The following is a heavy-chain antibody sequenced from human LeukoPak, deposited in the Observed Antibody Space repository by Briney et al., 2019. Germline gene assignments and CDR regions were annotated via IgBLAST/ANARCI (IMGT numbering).Heavy chain of an antibody. CDR3: ARDSGDGSGSYYPYGMDV. CDR2: ISRSSIYI. D-gene: IGHD3-10*01. J-gene: IGHJ6*02. V-gene: IGHV3-21*01. CDR1: GFTFSTYN. Sequence: GGSLRLSCAASGFTFSTYNLNWVRQAPGKGLEWVSTISRSSIYIYYADSVKGRFTISRDNSESSLYLQMNSLRAEDTAVYYCARDSGDGSGSYYPYGMDVWGQGTTVTVSS.